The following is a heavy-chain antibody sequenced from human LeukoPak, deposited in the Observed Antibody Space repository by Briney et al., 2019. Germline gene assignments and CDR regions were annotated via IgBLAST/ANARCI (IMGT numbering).Heavy chain of an antibody. D-gene: IGHD6-19*01. J-gene: IGHJ4*02. CDR1: GFTFTSSA. CDR3: AADLAVAGTGDY. CDR2: TVVGSGNT. Sequence: SVKVSCKASGFTFTSSAVQWVRQARGQRLEWIGWTVVGSGNTNYAQKFQERVTITRDMSTSTAYMELSSLRSEGTAVYYCAADLAVAGTGDYWGQGTLVTVSS. V-gene: IGHV1-58*01.